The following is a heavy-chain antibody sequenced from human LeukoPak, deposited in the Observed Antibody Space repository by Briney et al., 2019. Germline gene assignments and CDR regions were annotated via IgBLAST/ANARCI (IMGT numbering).Heavy chain of an antibody. D-gene: IGHD3-10*01. CDR2: ISSSGSTI. CDR3: VRVALYYYGSESYYFFEH. CDR1: GFTFSSYE. V-gene: IGHV3-48*03. J-gene: IGHJ4*02. Sequence: GGSLRLSCAASGFTFSSYEMNWVRQAPGKGLEWVSYISSSGSTIYYADSVKGRFTISRDNAKNSLYLQMNTLRVEDTAIYYCVRVALYYYGSESYYFFEHWGRGTPVTASS.